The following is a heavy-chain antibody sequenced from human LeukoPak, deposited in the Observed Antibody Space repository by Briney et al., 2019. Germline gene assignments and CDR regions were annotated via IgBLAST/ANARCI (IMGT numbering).Heavy chain of an antibody. D-gene: IGHD3-10*01. V-gene: IGHV3-23*01. CDR3: ARDRGDGPFDY. CDR1: GFTFSSYA. J-gene: IGHJ4*02. CDR2: ISGSGGST. Sequence: GGSLRLSCAASGFTFSSYAMSWVRQAPGKGLEWVSAISGSGGSTYYADSVKGRFTISRDNAKNSLYLQMNSLRAEDTAVYYCARDRGDGPFDYWGQGTLVTVSS.